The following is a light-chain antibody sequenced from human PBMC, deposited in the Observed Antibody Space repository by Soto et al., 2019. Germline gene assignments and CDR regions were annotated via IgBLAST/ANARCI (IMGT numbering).Light chain of an antibody. Sequence: EIVMTQSAATLSVSPGESATLSCRASQRISRNLAWYQQKPGQAPRLLIYGASSRATGIPDRFSGSGSGTDFTLTISRLEPEDFAVYYCLHYGGSPLTFGQRTRLEIK. CDR1: QRISRN. CDR3: LHYGGSPLT. J-gene: IGKJ5*01. V-gene: IGKV3-20*01. CDR2: GAS.